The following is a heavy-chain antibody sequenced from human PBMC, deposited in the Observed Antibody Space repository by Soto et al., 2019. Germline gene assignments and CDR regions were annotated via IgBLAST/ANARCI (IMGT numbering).Heavy chain of an antibody. Sequence: QLQLQESGPGLVKPSETLSLTCTVSGGSISSSSYYWGWIRQPPGKGLEWIGSIYYSGSTYYNPSLKSRVTISVDTSKNQFSLKLSSVTAADTAVYYCARQGVHDYVWGSYRYFDYWGQGTLVTVSS. D-gene: IGHD3-16*02. CDR2: IYYSGST. J-gene: IGHJ4*02. V-gene: IGHV4-39*01. CDR1: GGSISSSSYY. CDR3: ARQGVHDYVWGSYRYFDY.